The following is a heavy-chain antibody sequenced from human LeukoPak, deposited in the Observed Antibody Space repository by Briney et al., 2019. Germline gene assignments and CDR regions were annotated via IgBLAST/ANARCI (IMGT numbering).Heavy chain of an antibody. CDR2: MNPNSGNT. J-gene: IGHJ5*02. CDR3: ARAGCSSTSCQGANWFDP. V-gene: IGHV1-8*03. Sequence: ASVKVSCKASGYTFTSYDISWVRQATGQGLEWMGWMNPNSGNTGYAQKFQGRVTITRNTSISTAYMELSSLRSEDTAVYYCARAGCSSTSCQGANWFDPWGQGTLVTVSS. CDR1: GYTFTSYD. D-gene: IGHD2-2*01.